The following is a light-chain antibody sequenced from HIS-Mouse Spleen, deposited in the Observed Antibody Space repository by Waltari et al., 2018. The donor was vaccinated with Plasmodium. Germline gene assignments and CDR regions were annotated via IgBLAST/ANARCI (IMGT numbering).Light chain of an antibody. J-gene: IGLJ3*02. V-gene: IGLV3-10*01. Sequence: SYELTQPPSVSVSPGQTANITCSGDALPTKYAYWYQQKSGQAPVLVIYEDSKRPSGIPERFSGSSSGTMATLTISGAQVEDEADYYCYSTDSSGNHRVFGGGTKLTVL. CDR3: YSTDSSGNHRV. CDR2: EDS. CDR1: ALPTKY.